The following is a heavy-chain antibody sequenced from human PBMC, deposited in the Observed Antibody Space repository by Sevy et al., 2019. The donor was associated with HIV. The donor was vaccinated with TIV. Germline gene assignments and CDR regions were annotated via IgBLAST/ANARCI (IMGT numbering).Heavy chain of an antibody. Sequence: SESLSLTCTVSGGSISSGSYYWSWIRQSAGKGLEWIGRLYINGNTNYNPSLKSRVTMSVDTSKNQFSLKLSSVTAADTAVYNCACDRYSSSWDHYYYYAMDVWGQGTTVTVSS. CDR3: ACDRYSSSWDHYYYYAMDV. D-gene: IGHD6-13*01. CDR2: LYINGNT. CDR1: GGSISSGSYY. V-gene: IGHV4-61*02. J-gene: IGHJ6*02.